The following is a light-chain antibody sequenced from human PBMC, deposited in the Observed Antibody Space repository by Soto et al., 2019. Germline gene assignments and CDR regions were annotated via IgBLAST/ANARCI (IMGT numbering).Light chain of an antibody. CDR3: QQSYTTPFT. Sequence: DIQMTQSPSSLSASVGDRVTLTCRTSEYIITYLNWYQQRPGKAPKLLIYGVSNLQNGAPSRFSGTGSGTDFTLTITSLHPEDFAIYYCQQSYTTPFTFGPGTRVDI. V-gene: IGKV1-39*01. CDR1: EYIITY. J-gene: IGKJ3*01. CDR2: GVS.